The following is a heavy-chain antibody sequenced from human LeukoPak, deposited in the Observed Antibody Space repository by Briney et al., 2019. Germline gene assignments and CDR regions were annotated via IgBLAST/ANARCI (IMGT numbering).Heavy chain of an antibody. D-gene: IGHD2-8*02. V-gene: IGHV4-34*01. CDR3: ARGLLGQHHDAFDI. CDR1: GGSFSDYF. J-gene: IGHJ3*02. Sequence: PSETLSLTCAIYGGSFSDYFWNWIRRPPGKGLEWIGEINHSGSTSCSPSLTSRVTMPIDTSKNQFSLKLSSVTAADTAVYYCARGLLGQHHDAFDIWGQGTMATVSS. CDR2: INHSGST.